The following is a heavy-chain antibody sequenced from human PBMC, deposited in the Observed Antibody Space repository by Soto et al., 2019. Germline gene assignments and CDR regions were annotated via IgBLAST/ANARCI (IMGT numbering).Heavy chain of an antibody. CDR3: SRVGCSNSNCQTRGMDV. CDR2: IYSDGAT. CDR1: GGPISNYY. J-gene: IGHJ6*02. D-gene: IGHD2-2*01. V-gene: IGHV4-4*07. Sequence: QVQLQESGPGLVRPSETLYLICNVSGGPISNYYWSWVWQPAGKGLEWVGRIYSDGATNYSPSLKSRVFMSLDMSGNQFSLQLNSVTAADTAVYYCSRVGCSNSNCQTRGMDVWGQGTTVTVSS.